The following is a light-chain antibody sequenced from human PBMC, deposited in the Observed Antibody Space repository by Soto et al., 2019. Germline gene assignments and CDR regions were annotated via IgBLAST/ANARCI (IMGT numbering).Light chain of an antibody. CDR3: QQYNGNSRT. CDR1: QSIGTG. Sequence: DIQMTQSPSTLSASVGDRITITCRASQSIGTGLAWYQQRPGIAPKLLIYEASTLQSGVPSRFSGSGSGTEFSLTINSLQPDDFATYYCQQYNGNSRTFGQGTKVEI. CDR2: EAS. J-gene: IGKJ1*01. V-gene: IGKV1-5*03.